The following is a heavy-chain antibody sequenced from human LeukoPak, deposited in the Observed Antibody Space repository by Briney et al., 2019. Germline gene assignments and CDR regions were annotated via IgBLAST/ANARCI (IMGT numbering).Heavy chain of an antibody. CDR1: GYTFTSYY. J-gene: IGHJ5*02. V-gene: IGHV1-3*01. D-gene: IGHD2-8*01. CDR2: INAGNGNT. Sequence: ASVKVSCKASGYTFTSYYMHWVRQAPGQGLEWMGWINAGNGNTKYSQKFQGRVTITRDTSASTAYMELSSLRSEDTAVYYCARVFPYCTNGVCHSNNWFDPWGQGTLVTVSS. CDR3: ARVFPYCTNGVCHSNNWFDP.